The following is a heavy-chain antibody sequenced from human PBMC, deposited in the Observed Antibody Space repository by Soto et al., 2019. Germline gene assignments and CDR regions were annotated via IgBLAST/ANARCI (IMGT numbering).Heavy chain of an antibody. CDR2: IWYDGSNK. V-gene: IGHV3-33*01. J-gene: IGHJ6*02. CDR3: ARGPENFWSGYFRPSGYYYYYGMDV. CDR1: GFTFSSYG. Sequence: GGSLRLSCAASGFTFSSYGMHWVRQAPGKGLEWVAVIWYDGSNKYYADSVKGRFTISRDNSKNSLYLQMNSLRAEDTAVYYCARGPENFWSGYFRPSGYYYYYGMDVWGQGTTVTVSS. D-gene: IGHD3-3*01.